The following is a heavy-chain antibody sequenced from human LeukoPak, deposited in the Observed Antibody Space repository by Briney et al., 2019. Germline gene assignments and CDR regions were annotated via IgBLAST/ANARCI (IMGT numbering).Heavy chain of an antibody. D-gene: IGHD5-18*01. CDR2: IYYSKNT. V-gene: IGHV4-39*01. Sequence: PSETLSLTCTVSGVSISSSSAYWGWIRQPPGKGLEWIGSIYYSKNTYYNPSLKSRVTISADTSKNQFSLTLGSVSATDTAVYYCVSPRRFSYGYFDYWGQGTLVTVSS. J-gene: IGHJ4*02. CDR1: GVSISSSSAY. CDR3: VSPRRFSYGYFDY.